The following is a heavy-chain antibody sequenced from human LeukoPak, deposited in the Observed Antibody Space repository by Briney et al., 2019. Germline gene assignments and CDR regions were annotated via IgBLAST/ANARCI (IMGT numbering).Heavy chain of an antibody. J-gene: IGHJ6*02. D-gene: IGHD1-26*01. CDR2: INHSGST. V-gene: IGHV4-34*01. CDR1: GGSFSGYY. Sequence: SETLSLTCAVYGGSFSGYYWSWIRQPPGKGLEWIGEINHSGSTNYNPSLKSRVTISVDTSKNQFSLKLSSVTAADTAVYYCARTGSYHVYYYYYGMDVWGQGTTVTVSS. CDR3: ARTGSYHVYYYYYGMDV.